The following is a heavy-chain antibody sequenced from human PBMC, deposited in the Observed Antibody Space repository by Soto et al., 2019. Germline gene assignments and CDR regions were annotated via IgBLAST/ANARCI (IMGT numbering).Heavy chain of an antibody. CDR1: GFTFSSYA. Sequence: GGSLRLSCAASGFTFSSYAMSWVRQAPGKGLEWVSAISGSGGSTYYADSVKGRFTISRDNSKNTLYLQMNSLRAEDTAVYYCAATAPGVLGYCSGGSCYSGNWGQGTLVTVSS. CDR2: ISGSGGST. CDR3: AATAPGVLGYCSGGSCYSGN. J-gene: IGHJ4*02. D-gene: IGHD2-15*01. V-gene: IGHV3-23*01.